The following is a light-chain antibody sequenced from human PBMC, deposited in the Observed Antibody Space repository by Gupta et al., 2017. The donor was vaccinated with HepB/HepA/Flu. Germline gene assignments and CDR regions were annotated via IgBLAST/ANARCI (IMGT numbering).Light chain of an antibody. CDR1: QSISSY. J-gene: IGKJ4*01. V-gene: IGKV1-39*01. CDR2: AAS. CDR3: QQSYRTPPT. Sequence: DIQMTQSPSSLSASVGDRVTITCRASQSISSYVNWYQQKPGKAPKLLIYAASSLQSGVPSRFSGSGSGTDFILTISSLQPEDFATYSCQQSYRTPPTFGTGTKVVVK.